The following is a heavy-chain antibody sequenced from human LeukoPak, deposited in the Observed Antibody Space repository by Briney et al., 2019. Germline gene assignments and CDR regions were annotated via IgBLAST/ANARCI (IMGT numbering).Heavy chain of an antibody. D-gene: IGHD3-16*02. Sequence: SETLSLTCTVSGGSFSSGLYYWTWIRQPAGKGLEWIGRIYYSGSTYYNPSLKSRVTISVDTSKNQFSLKLSSVTAADTAVYYCARGSWDYVWGSYPTRYYMDVWGKGTTVTVSS. CDR1: GGSFSSGLYY. CDR3: ARGSWDYVWGSYPTRYYMDV. J-gene: IGHJ6*03. CDR2: IYYSGST. V-gene: IGHV4-39*07.